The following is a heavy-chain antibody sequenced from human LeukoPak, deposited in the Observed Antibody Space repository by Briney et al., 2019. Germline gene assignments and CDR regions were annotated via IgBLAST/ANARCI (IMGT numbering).Heavy chain of an antibody. CDR3: ARDKRDYYGQGYNWFDP. CDR1: GYTFTSYY. D-gene: IGHD3-10*01. V-gene: IGHV1-46*01. Sequence: GASVKVSCKASGYTFTSYYMHWVRQAPGQGLEWVGIINPSGGSTSYAQKFQGRVTMTRDTSTSTVYMELSSLRSEDTAVYYCARDKRDYYGQGYNWFDPWGQGTLVTVSS. CDR2: INPSGGST. J-gene: IGHJ5*02.